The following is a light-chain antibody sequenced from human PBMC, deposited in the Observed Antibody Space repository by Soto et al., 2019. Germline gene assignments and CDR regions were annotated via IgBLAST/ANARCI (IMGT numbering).Light chain of an antibody. V-gene: IGKV3-11*01. J-gene: IGKJ4*01. Sequence: EIVLTQSPVTLSLSPGERATLSCRASQSVSTSLDWYQQKPGQSPRLLIYDAAHRATGIPVRFSGGGSGTDFTLIICSLEPEDSAVYYCQQRSKWPLTFGGGTKVDI. CDR3: QQRSKWPLT. CDR1: QSVSTS. CDR2: DAA.